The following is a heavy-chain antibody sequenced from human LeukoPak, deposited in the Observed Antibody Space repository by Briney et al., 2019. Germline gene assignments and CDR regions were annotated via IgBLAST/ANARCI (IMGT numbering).Heavy chain of an antibody. CDR3: ARGSDYGDYHRNAFYFDY. CDR2: VYYSGTT. Sequence: SETLSLTCAVSGVSIRSQFWNWIRQPPGKELEWLGFVYYSGTTNYNPSLNGRVSISIDTSKNQFSLKLTSVTAADTAVYYCARGSDYGDYHRNAFYFDYWGQGTLVTVSS. CDR1: GVSIRSQF. D-gene: IGHD4-17*01. V-gene: IGHV4-59*11. J-gene: IGHJ4*02.